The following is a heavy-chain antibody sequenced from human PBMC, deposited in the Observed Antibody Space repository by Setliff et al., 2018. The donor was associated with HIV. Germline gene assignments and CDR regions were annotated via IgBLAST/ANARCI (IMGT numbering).Heavy chain of an antibody. CDR2: IIPIFGTA. Sequence: SVKVSCKASGGTFSSYAINWVRQAPGQGLEWMGGIIPIFGTANYAQKFQGRVTITADESASTAYMELSSLRSEDTAVYYCARAGASSGWYGWYFDYWGQGTLVTVSS. CDR3: ARAGASSGWYGWYFDY. D-gene: IGHD6-19*01. CDR1: GGTFSSYA. J-gene: IGHJ4*02. V-gene: IGHV1-69*13.